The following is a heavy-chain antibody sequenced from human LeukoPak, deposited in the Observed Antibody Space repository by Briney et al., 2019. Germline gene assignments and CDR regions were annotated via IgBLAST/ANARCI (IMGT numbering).Heavy chain of an antibody. CDR3: ARDFNYYDSSGYPHWYFDL. V-gene: IGHV3-48*03. J-gene: IGHJ2*01. CDR1: GFTFSSYE. CDR2: ITASGSTI. D-gene: IGHD3-22*01. Sequence: PGGSLRLSCAASGFTFSSYEMNWVRQAPGKGLEWVSYITASGSTIYYADSVKGRFTISRDNAKNSLYLQMNSLRAEDTAVYYCARDFNYYDSSGYPHWYFDLRGRGTLVTVSS.